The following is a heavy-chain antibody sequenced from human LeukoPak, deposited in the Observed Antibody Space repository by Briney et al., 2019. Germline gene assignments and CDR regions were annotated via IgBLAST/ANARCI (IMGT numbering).Heavy chain of an antibody. Sequence: GASVKVSCNASGGTFSSYAISWVRQAPGQGLEWMGGIIPIFGTANYAQKFQGRVTITTDESTSTAYMELSSLRSEDTAVYYCARSLLGIDYWGQGTLVTVSS. CDR1: GGTFSSYA. J-gene: IGHJ4*02. D-gene: IGHD3-16*01. V-gene: IGHV1-69*05. CDR2: IIPIFGTA. CDR3: ARSLLGIDY.